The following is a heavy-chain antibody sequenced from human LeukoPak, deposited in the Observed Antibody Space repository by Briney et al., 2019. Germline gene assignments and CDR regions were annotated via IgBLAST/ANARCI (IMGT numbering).Heavy chain of an antibody. D-gene: IGHD6-19*01. V-gene: IGHV3-74*01. CDR3: ARVSIAVAVHFDY. CDR1: GFTFSSYW. J-gene: IGHJ4*02. Sequence: GGSLRLSCAASGFTFSSYWMHWVRQAPGKGLVWVSRINSDGSSTSYADPVKGRLTISRDNAKNTLYLQMNSLRAEDTAVYYCARVSIAVAVHFDYWGQGTLVTVSS. CDR2: INSDGSST.